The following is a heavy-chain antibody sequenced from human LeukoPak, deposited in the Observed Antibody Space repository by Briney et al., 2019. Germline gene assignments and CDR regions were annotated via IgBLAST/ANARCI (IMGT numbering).Heavy chain of an antibody. CDR1: GFPFSYYF. D-gene: IGHD2-2*01. CDR3: AKDKGYCSSTSCYSLDY. J-gene: IGHJ4*02. CDR2: IKHDGSEK. Sequence: GGSLRLSCAASGFPFSYYFMTWIRQAPGKGLEWVASIKHDGSEKYYVDSVKGRFTISRDDAKNSLYLQMNSLRAEDTAVYYCAKDKGYCSSTSCYSLDYWGQGTLVTVSS. V-gene: IGHV3-7*03.